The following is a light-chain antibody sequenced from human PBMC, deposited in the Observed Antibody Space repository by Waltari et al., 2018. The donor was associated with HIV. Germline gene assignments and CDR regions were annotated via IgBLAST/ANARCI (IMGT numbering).Light chain of an antibody. CDR3: ASWDDSLNAYV. CDR2: SND. CDR1: TSNIGSNT. J-gene: IGLJ1*01. V-gene: IGLV1-44*01. Sequence: QSVLTQPPSASGTPGQRVTISCSGSTSNIGSNTVKWYQQLPGSAPKVLMYSNDHRPSGVPDRFSGSKSGTSASLAISGVQSGDEADYYCASWDDSLNAYVFGTGTKVTVL.